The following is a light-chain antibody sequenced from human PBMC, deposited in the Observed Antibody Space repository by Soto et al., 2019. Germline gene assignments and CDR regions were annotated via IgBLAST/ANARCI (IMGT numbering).Light chain of an antibody. CDR2: GVS. CDR3: QQRSNWIVT. V-gene: IGKV3D-20*02. CDR1: QSVSSSY. J-gene: IGKJ5*01. Sequence: EIVLTQSPGTLSLSPGERDTLSCRASQSVSSSYLAWYQQKPGQAPRLLIFGVSSRATGIPDRFSGSGSGTDFTLTISSLEPEDFAVYYCQQRSNWIVTFGQGTRLEIK.